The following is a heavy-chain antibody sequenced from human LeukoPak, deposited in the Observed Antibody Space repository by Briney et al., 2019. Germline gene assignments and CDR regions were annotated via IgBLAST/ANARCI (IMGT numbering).Heavy chain of an antibody. V-gene: IGHV3-53*01. Sequence: PGGSLRLSCAASGFTVSSNYMSWVRQAPGKGLEWVSVIYSGGSTYYADSVKGRFTISRDNSKNTLYLQMNSLRAEDTAVYYCAKVARIRFLEWLLSPSFDYWGQGTLVTVSS. D-gene: IGHD3-3*01. CDR2: IYSGGST. CDR3: AKVARIRFLEWLLSPSFDY. J-gene: IGHJ4*02. CDR1: GFTVSSNY.